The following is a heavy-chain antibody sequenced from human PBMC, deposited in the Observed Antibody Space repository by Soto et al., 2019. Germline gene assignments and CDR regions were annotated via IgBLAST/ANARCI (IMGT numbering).Heavy chain of an antibody. D-gene: IGHD1-7*01. J-gene: IGHJ5*02. Sequence: PGGSLRLSCGASGFTFEDYAMHWVRQAPGKGLEWVSGISWNSGSIGYADSVKGRFTISRDNAKNSLYLQMNSLRAEDTALYHSPKDMTYNWNYGPVDPWGQGTLVTVSS. CDR3: PKDMTYNWNYGPVDP. V-gene: IGHV3-9*01. CDR1: GFTFEDYA. CDR2: ISWNSGSI.